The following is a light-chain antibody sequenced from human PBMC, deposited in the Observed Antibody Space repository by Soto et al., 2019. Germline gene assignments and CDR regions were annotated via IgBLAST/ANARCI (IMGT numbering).Light chain of an antibody. Sequence: QSALTQPASVSGSPGQSITISCTGTSSDVGGYNYVSWYQQHPGKAPKLMIYEVSNRPSGVSNRFSGSKSGNTASLTISGLQVEEEADYYGSSYTGSSPLIFGTGTKLTVL. CDR3: SSYTGSSPLI. V-gene: IGLV2-14*01. CDR2: EVS. CDR1: SSDVGGYNY. J-gene: IGLJ1*01.